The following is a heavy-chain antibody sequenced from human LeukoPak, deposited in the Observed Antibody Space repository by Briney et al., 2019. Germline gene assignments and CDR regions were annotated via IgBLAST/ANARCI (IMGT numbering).Heavy chain of an antibody. Sequence: PGGSLRLSCAASGFAFSKYAMSWVRQAPGKGLEWVSAISSSGGSKYYADSVKGRFTISRDNSKNTLYVQMNSLRAEDTATYYCAKGTTYYDILTGYGYPYYFDYWGQGTLVTVSS. CDR2: ISSSGGSK. CDR1: GFAFSKYA. V-gene: IGHV3-23*01. D-gene: IGHD3-9*01. CDR3: AKGTTYYDILTGYGYPYYFDY. J-gene: IGHJ4*02.